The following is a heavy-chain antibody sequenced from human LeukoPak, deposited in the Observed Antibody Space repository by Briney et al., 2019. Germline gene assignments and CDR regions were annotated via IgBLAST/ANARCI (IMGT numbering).Heavy chain of an antibody. V-gene: IGHV1-2*04. CDR3: AREPYCSSTSCYLGD. J-gene: IGHJ4*02. D-gene: IGHD2-2*01. Sequence: ASVKVPCKASGYTFTGYYMHWVRQAPGQGLEWMGWINPNSGGTNYAQKFQGWVTMTRDTSISTAYMELSRLRSDDTAVYYCAREPYCSSTSCYLGDWGQGTLVTVSS. CDR1: GYTFTGYY. CDR2: INPNSGGT.